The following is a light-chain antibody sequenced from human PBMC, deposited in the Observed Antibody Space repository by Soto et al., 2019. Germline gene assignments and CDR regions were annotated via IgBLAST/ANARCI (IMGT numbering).Light chain of an antibody. CDR3: QQRSNWPT. J-gene: IGKJ5*01. CDR1: QSVSSY. CDR2: DAS. Sequence: EIVLTQSPATLSLSPGERATLSCRASQSVSSYLAWYQQKPGQAPRLLIYDASNRATGIPARFSGSGSGTGFTLPISSREPEGFAVYYCQQRSNWPTFGQGTRLEIK. V-gene: IGKV3-11*01.